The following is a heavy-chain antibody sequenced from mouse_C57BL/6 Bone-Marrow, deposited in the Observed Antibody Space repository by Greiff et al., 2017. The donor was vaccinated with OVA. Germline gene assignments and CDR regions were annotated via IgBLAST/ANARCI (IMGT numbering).Heavy chain of an antibody. V-gene: IGHV1-81*01. J-gene: IGHJ2*01. CDR1: GYTFTSYG. D-gene: IGHD1-1*01. CDR3: AIYYYGRDFDY. Sequence: LQESGAELARPGASVKLSCKASGYTFTSYGISWVKQRTGQGLEWIGEIYPRSGNTYYNEKFKGKATLTADKSSSTAYMELRSLTSEDSAVYFCAIYYYGRDFDYWGQGTTLTVSS. CDR2: IYPRSGNT.